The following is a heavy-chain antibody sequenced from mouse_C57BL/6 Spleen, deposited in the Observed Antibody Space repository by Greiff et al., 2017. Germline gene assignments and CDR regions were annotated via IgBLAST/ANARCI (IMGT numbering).Heavy chain of an antibody. CDR1: GFTFSDYG. J-gene: IGHJ4*01. D-gene: IGHD1-1*01. V-gene: IGHV5-17*01. CDR2: ISSGSSTI. Sequence: DVMLVESGGGLVKPGGSLKLSCAASGFTFSDYGMHWVRQAPEKGLEWVAYISSGSSTIYYADTVKGRFTISRDNAKNILFLQMTSLRSEDTAMYYCARYGSSHAMDYWGQGTSVTVSS. CDR3: ARYGSSHAMDY.